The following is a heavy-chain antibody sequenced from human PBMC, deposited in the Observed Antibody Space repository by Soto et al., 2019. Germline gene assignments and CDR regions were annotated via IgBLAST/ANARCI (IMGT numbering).Heavy chain of an antibody. CDR2: ISYDGSNK. Sequence: GGSLRLSCAASGFTFSSYGMHWVRQAPGKGLEWVAVISYDGSNKYYADSVKGRLTISRDNSKNTLYLQMNSLRAEDTAVYYCAMNGYYFDYWGQGTLVTVSS. J-gene: IGHJ4*02. D-gene: IGHD1-1*01. CDR3: AMNGYYFDY. V-gene: IGHV3-30*03. CDR1: GFTFSSYG.